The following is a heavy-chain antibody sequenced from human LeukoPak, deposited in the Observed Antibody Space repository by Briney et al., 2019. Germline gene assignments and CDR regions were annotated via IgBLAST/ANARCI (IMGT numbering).Heavy chain of an antibody. Sequence: GGSLRLSCAASGFTVSSNYMSWVRQAPGKGLEWVSVIYSGGSTYYADSVKGRFTISRDNSKNTLYLQMSSLRAEDTAVYYCASIPTMGDYDSSGYYYGPSSDYWGQGTLVTVSS. CDR1: GFTVSSNY. CDR2: IYSGGST. D-gene: IGHD3-22*01. V-gene: IGHV3-53*01. CDR3: ASIPTMGDYDSSGYYYGPSSDY. J-gene: IGHJ4*02.